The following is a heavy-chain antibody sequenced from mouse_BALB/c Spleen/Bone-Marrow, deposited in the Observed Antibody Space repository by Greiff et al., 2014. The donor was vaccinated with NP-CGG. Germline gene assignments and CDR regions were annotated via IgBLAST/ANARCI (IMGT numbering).Heavy chain of an antibody. CDR3: TRGGWLATDY. CDR1: GYTFTSYY. J-gene: IGHJ4*01. CDR2: INPSNGGT. V-gene: IGHV1S81*02. D-gene: IGHD2-3*01. Sequence: QVQLQQPGAELVKPGASVKLSCKASGYTFTSYYMYWVKQRPGQGLEWIGEINPSNGGTNFNEKFKSKATLTVDKSSSTAYMQLSSLTSEDSAVYYCTRGGWLATDYWGQGTSVTVSS.